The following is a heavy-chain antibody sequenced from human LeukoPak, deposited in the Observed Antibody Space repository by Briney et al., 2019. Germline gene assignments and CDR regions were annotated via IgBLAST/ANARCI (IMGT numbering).Heavy chain of an antibody. V-gene: IGHV4-39*01. CDR2: IYYSGST. CDR1: GGSISSSSYY. D-gene: IGHD6-13*01. J-gene: IGHJ4*02. Sequence: PWETLSLTCTVSGGSISSSSYYWGWIRQPPGKGLEWIGRIYYSGSTYYNPSLKSRVTISVDTSKNQFSLKLSSVTAADTAVYYCAKHRAAAGIPVIDYWGQGTLVTVSS. CDR3: AKHRAAAGIPVIDY.